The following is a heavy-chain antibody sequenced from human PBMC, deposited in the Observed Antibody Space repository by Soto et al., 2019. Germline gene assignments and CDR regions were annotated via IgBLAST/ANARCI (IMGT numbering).Heavy chain of an antibody. J-gene: IGHJ4*02. CDR2: ISAYNGNT. CDR1: VYTFTSCG. D-gene: IGHD6-19*01. V-gene: IGHV1-18*01. CDR3: ARGGRRLALYYFDY. Sequence: GASVKVSCKASVYTFTSCGISWVRQAPGQGLEWMGWISAYNGNTSYAQKLQGRVTMTTDTSTSTAYMELRSLRSDDTAVYYCARGGRRLALYYFDYWGQGTLVTVSS.